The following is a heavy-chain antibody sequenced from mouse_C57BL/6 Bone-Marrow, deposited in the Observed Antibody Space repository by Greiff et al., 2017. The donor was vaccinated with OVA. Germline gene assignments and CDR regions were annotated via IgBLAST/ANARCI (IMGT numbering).Heavy chain of an antibody. Sequence: QVQLQQPGTELVKPGASVKLSCKASGYTFTSYWMHWVKQRPGQGLEWIGNINPSNGDTNYNEKFKSKAKLTVDKSSSTADIQLCSLTSEDSAVYYCARGGRGELYFDVWGTGTTVTVSS. CDR1: GYTFTSYW. D-gene: IGHD1-1*01. CDR2: INPSNGDT. CDR3: ARGGRGELYFDV. V-gene: IGHV1-53*01. J-gene: IGHJ1*03.